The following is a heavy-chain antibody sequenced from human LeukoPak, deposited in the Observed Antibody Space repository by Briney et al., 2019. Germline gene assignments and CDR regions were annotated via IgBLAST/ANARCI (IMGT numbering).Heavy chain of an antibody. CDR3: CITMVRGVIKMYYYGMDV. J-gene: IGHJ6*02. CDR2: IYYSGST. D-gene: IGHD3-10*01. CDR1: GGSISSSSYY. Sequence: PSETLSLTCTVSGGSISSSSYYWGWIRQPPGKGLEWIGSIYYSGSTYYNRSLKSRVTISVDTSKNQFSLKLSSVTAADTAVYYCCITMVRGVIKMYYYGMDVWGQGTTVTVSS. V-gene: IGHV4-39*07.